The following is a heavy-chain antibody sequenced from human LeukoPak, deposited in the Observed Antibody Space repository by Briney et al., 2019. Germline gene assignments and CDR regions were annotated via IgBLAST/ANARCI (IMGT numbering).Heavy chain of an antibody. Sequence: ASVKVSCKASGYMVTSYYMHWVRHAPGQGLEWMGWINPNSGGTNYAQKFQGRVTMTRDTSSSTAYMELSSLRSDDTAVYYCARGYCSGDCFTLFDYWGQGTLVTVSS. V-gene: IGHV1-2*02. CDR2: INPNSGGT. D-gene: IGHD2-21*02. J-gene: IGHJ4*02. CDR1: GYMVTSYY. CDR3: ARGYCSGDCFTLFDY.